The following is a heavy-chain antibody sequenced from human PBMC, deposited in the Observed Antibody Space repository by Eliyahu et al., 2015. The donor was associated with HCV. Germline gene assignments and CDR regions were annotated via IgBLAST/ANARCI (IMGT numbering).Heavy chain of an antibody. D-gene: IGHD6-19*01. CDR3: ASGGGGIAVAGTGGWFDP. V-gene: IGHV4-59*01. Sequence: QVQLQESGPGLVKPSETLSLTCTVSGGSITTYYWSWIRQPPGKGLEWIGXNHYRGSTNYNPSLKSRVTISVDTSKNQFSLNLTSVTAADTAVYYCASGGGGIAVAGTGGWFDPWGQGTLVTVSS. CDR1: GGSITTYY. J-gene: IGHJ5*02. CDR2: NHYRGST.